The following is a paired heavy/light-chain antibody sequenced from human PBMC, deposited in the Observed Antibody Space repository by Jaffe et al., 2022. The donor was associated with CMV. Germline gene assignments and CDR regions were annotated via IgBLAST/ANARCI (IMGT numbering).Light chain of an antibody. V-gene: IGKV1-5*03. J-gene: IGKJ2*01. CDR3: QQYKSSPYT. CDR1: QNISDW. Sequence: DIQMTQSPSTLSTSVGDRVTITCRASQNISDWLAWYQQKPGKAPHLLIYKASDLEGGVPSRFSGSGSGTEFTLTINNLQPDDFATYYCQQYKSSPYTFGQGTKLDI. CDR2: KAS.
Heavy chain of an antibody. D-gene: IGHD3-3*01. CDR1: GFNIGDYA. V-gene: IGHV3-49*04. CDR2: IRSKAHGEAT. CDR3: ASTIPYEIWSGDGSFDN. Sequence: VQLVESGGGLAQPGRSLRLACSVSGFNIGDYAMSWVRQAPGKGLEWVSLIRSKAHGEATEYAASVKGRFIISRDDSKNIAYLQMSSLKTEDTAVYYCASTIPYEIWSGDGSFDNWGQGTLVVVSS. J-gene: IGHJ4*02.